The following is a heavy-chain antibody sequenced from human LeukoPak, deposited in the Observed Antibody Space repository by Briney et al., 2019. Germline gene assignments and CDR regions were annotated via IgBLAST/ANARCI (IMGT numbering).Heavy chain of an antibody. Sequence: PGGSLRLSCEASGFTFSSYWMTWVRQAPGKGLEWVANIQQDGSETYYVDSVKGRFTISRDNAKGSLYLQMNSLRAEDTAVYYCARVQWLRFDAFDIWGQGTMVTVSS. J-gene: IGHJ3*02. D-gene: IGHD5-12*01. CDR2: IQQDGSET. CDR3: ARVQWLRFDAFDI. V-gene: IGHV3-7*01. CDR1: GFTFSSYW.